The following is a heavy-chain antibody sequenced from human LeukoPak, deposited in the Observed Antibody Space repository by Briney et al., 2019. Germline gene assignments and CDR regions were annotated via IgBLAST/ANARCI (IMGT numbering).Heavy chain of an antibody. V-gene: IGHV4-59*12. J-gene: IGHJ3*02. D-gene: IGHD2-2*01. CDR3: ARGDCSSTTCYGAFDI. CDR2: IYYSGST. CDR1: GGSISSYY. Sequence: SETLSLTCTVSGGSISSYYWSWIRQPPGKGLEWIGYIYYSGSTNYNPSLKSRVTISVHTSKNQFSLKLSSVTAADTAVYYCARGDCSSTTCYGAFDIWGQGTMVPVSS.